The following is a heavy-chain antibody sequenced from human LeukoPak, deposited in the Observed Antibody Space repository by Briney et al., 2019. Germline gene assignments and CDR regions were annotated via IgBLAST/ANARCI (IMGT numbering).Heavy chain of an antibody. V-gene: IGHV1-69*13. Sequence: ASVKVSCKASGGTFSSYAISWVRQAPGQGLEWMGGIIPIFGTANYAQKFQGRVTITADESTSTAYMELSSLRSEDTAVYYCAREPDGSRGWYLFDYWGQGTLVTVSS. D-gene: IGHD6-19*01. CDR1: GGTFSSYA. CDR2: IIPIFGTA. J-gene: IGHJ4*02. CDR3: AREPDGSRGWYLFDY.